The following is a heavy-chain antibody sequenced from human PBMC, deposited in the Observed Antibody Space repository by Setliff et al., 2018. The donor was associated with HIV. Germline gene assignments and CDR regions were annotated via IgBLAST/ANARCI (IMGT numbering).Heavy chain of an antibody. CDR1: GYTFTSYG. CDR2: ISAYNGNT. CDR3: ARPVAAAGKTGWFDP. D-gene: IGHD6-13*01. Sequence: GASVKVSCKASGYTFTSYGISWVRQAPGQGLEWMGWISAYNGNTYYAQKLQGRVTMTTDTSTSTAYMELRSLRSDDTAVYYCARPVAAAGKTGWFDPWGQGTLVTVSS. J-gene: IGHJ5*02. V-gene: IGHV1-18*01.